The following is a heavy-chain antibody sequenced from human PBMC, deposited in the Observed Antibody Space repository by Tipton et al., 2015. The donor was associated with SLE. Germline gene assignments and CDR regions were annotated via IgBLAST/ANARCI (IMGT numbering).Heavy chain of an antibody. J-gene: IGHJ4*02. Sequence: SLRLSCAASGFTVSSNYMSWVRQAPGKGLEWVSVIYSGGSTYYADSVKGRFTISRDKSKNTVYLQMNSLRPDDTAVYYCARDFSEGGYDYWGQGTLVTVSS. CDR3: ARDFSEGGYDY. CDR1: GFTVSSNY. V-gene: IGHV3-66*02. CDR2: IYSGGST. D-gene: IGHD2/OR15-2a*01.